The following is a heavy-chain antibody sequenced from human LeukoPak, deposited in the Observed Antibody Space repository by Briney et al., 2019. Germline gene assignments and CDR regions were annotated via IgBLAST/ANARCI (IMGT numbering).Heavy chain of an antibody. CDR2: IRSKDAGGTT. D-gene: IGHD1-1*01. CDR3: TPHTTFDF. J-gene: IGHJ4*02. V-gene: IGHV3-15*07. CDR1: GFTFDYAW. Sequence: GSLRLSCAVSGFTFDYAWMSWVRQAPGRGLEWVGRIRSKDAGGTTDYAAPVKGRFTISRDDSKNRLFLQMNSLKTEDTGVYYCTPHTTFDFWGLGTLVTVSS.